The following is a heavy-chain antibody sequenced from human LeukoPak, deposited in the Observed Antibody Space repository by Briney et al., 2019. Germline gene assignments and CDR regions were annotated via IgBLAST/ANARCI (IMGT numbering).Heavy chain of an antibody. Sequence: PSETLSLTCAVYGGSFSGYYWSWIRQPPGKGLEWIGYIYYSGSTNYNPSLKSRVTISVDTSKNQFSLKLSSVTAADTAVYYCARGKLLAHYYYYGMDVWGQGTTVTVSS. D-gene: IGHD3-10*01. V-gene: IGHV4-59*13. J-gene: IGHJ6*02. CDR1: GGSFSGYY. CDR3: ARGKLLAHYYYYGMDV. CDR2: IYYSGST.